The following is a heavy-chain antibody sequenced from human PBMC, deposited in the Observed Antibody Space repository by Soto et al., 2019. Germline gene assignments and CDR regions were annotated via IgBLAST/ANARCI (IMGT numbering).Heavy chain of an antibody. J-gene: IGHJ4*02. CDR3: ARAYYDFWSVPDY. Sequence: GSVKVSFKASGYPFTGYYMHWVRQAPGQGLEWMGWINPNSGGTNYAQKFQGRVTMTRDTSISTAYMELSRLRSDDTAVYYCARAYYDFWSVPDYWGQGTLVTVSS. CDR2: INPNSGGT. V-gene: IGHV1-2*02. CDR1: GYPFTGYY. D-gene: IGHD3-3*01.